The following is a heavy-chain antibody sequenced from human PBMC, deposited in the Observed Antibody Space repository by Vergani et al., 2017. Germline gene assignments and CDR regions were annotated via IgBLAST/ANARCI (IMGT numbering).Heavy chain of an antibody. Sequence: EVQLVQSGAEVKTPGESLKISCKGSGYSFTSYWIGWVRQMPGKGLEWMGVIYPGDSDTRYSPSVPGQVTISANKSISTAYLQWSSLKASDTAMYYCAGPRVTMNRGAFDIWGQGTMVTVSS. CDR2: IYPGDSDT. V-gene: IGHV5-51*03. D-gene: IGHD3-22*01. CDR1: GYSFTSYW. J-gene: IGHJ3*02. CDR3: AGPRVTMNRGAFDI.